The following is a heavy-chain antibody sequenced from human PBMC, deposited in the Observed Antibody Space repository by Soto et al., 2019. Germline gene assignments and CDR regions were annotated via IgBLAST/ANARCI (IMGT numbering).Heavy chain of an antibody. CDR1: GGSISSGGYS. CDR2: IYHSGST. CDR3: ARAPPDELQDWYFDL. Sequence: QLQLQESGSGLVKPSQTLSLTCAVSGGSISSGGYSWSWIRQPPGKGLEWIGYIYHSGSTYYNPSPKSRVTIXXDXSXTQFSLKLSSVTAADTAVYYCARAPPDELQDWYFDLWGRGTLVTVSS. J-gene: IGHJ2*01. V-gene: IGHV4-30-2*01. D-gene: IGHD2-15*01.